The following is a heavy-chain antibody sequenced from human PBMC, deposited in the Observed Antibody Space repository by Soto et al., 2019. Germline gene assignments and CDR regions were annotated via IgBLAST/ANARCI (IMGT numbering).Heavy chain of an antibody. D-gene: IGHD6-19*01. J-gene: IGHJ4*02. Sequence: SETLSLTCTVSGASISSYYWSWIRQPPGKGLEWIGYVYYSGSPDYNASLKSRVTISLDTSKNQVSLKLSSVTAADTAVYYCAREGSVGWYYFDYWDQGALVTVS. CDR2: VYYSGSP. CDR1: GASISSYY. V-gene: IGHV4-59*01. CDR3: AREGSVGWYYFDY.